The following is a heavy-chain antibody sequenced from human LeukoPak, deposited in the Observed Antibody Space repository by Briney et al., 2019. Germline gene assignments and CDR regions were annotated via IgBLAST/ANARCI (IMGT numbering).Heavy chain of an antibody. CDR2: ISTYNGNT. J-gene: IGHJ3*02. D-gene: IGHD3-22*01. CDR3: ARDRITMIVVVTNAFDI. V-gene: IGHV1-18*01. CDR1: GYTFTSHG. Sequence: ASVKVSCKASGYTFTSHGISWVRQAPGQGLEWMGWISTYNGNTNYAQKLQGRVTMTTDTSTSTAYMELRSLRSDDTAVYYCARDRITMIVVVTNAFDIWGQGTMVTVSS.